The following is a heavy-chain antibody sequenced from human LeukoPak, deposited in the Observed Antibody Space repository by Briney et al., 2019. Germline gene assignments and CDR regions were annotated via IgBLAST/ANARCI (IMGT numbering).Heavy chain of an antibody. Sequence: GGSLRLSCAASGFTFSSYAMSWVRQAPGRGLEWVSAISGSGGSTYYADSVKGRFTISRDNSKNTLYLQMNSLRAEDTAVYYCAKPNYGDYVEGAFDIWGQGTMVTVSS. J-gene: IGHJ3*02. CDR1: GFTFSSYA. D-gene: IGHD4-17*01. V-gene: IGHV3-23*01. CDR2: ISGSGGST. CDR3: AKPNYGDYVEGAFDI.